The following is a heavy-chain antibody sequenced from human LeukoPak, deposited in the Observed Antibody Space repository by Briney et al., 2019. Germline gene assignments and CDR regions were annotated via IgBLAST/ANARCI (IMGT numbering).Heavy chain of an antibody. D-gene: IGHD6-25*01. CDR2: INPNSGGT. CDR1: GYTFTGYY. CDR3: AREVGSRNAFDI. V-gene: IGHV1-2*02. Sequence: GASVKVSCKASGYTFTGYYMHWVRQTPGQGLEWMGWINPNSGGTNYAQKFQGRVTMTRDTSISTAYMELSRLRSDDTAVYYCAREVGSRNAFDIWGQGTMVTVSS. J-gene: IGHJ3*02.